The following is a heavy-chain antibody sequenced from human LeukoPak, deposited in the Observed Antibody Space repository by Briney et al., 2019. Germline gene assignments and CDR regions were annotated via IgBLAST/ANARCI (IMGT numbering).Heavy chain of an antibody. D-gene: IGHD2-15*01. J-gene: IGHJ3*02. CDR3: ARALRTVYCSGGSCYSLLGAFDI. CDR2: MNPNSGNT. Sequence: ASVKVSCKASGYTFTSYDINWVRQATGQGLEWMGWMNPNSGNTGYAQKFQGRVTMTRNTSISTAYMELSSLRSEDTAVYYCARALRTVYCSGGSCYSLLGAFDIWGQGTMVTVSS. CDR1: GYTFTSYD. V-gene: IGHV1-8*01.